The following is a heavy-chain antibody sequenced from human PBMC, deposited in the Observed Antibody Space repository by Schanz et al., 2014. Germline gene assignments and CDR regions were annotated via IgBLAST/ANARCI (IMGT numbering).Heavy chain of an antibody. J-gene: IGHJ4*02. Sequence: EVQLVESGGGLVQPGGSLRLSCEASGFDFNSYSMNWVRQAPGKGLEWVSSISSSGSYIYYADSVKGRFSISRDNAKNSLFLQMNRLRAEDTALYYCAIIGVMVAVAGTRADYWGQGTLVTDSS. CDR1: GFDFNSYS. CDR3: AIIGVMVAVAGTRADY. CDR2: ISSSGSYI. V-gene: IGHV3-21*01. D-gene: IGHD6-19*01.